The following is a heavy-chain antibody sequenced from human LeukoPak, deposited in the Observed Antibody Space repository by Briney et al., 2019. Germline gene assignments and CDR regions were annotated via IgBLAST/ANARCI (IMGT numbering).Heavy chain of an antibody. CDR3: AADQSVGATTFDY. J-gene: IGHJ4*02. D-gene: IGHD1-26*01. V-gene: IGHV1-58*02. CDR2: IVVGSGNT. Sequence: SVKVSCKASGFTFTSSAMQWVRQARGQRLEWIGWIVVGSGNTNYAQKFQERVTITRDMSTSTAYMELSSPRSEDTAVYYCAADQSVGATTFDYWGQGTLVTVSS. CDR1: GFTFTSSA.